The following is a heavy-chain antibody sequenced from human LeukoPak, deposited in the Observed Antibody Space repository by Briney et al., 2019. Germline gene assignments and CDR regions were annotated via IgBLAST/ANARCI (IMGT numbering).Heavy chain of an antibody. J-gene: IGHJ2*01. Sequence: SETLSLTCTVSGGSISSYYWSWIRQPPGKGLEWNGYIYYSGSTNYNPSLKSRVTISVDTSKNQFSLKLSSVTAADTAVYYCASLRDILTGPKGYFDLWGRGTLVTVSS. CDR2: IYYSGST. CDR1: GGSISSYY. D-gene: IGHD3-9*01. CDR3: ASLRDILTGPKGYFDL. V-gene: IGHV4-59*01.